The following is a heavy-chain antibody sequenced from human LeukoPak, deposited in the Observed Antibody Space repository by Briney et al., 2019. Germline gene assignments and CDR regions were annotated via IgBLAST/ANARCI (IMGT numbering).Heavy chain of an antibody. CDR1: GFTFGSYA. CDR3: AKVVSGGYYPIPNYNWFDP. CDR2: ISGSGGNT. D-gene: IGHD3-3*01. J-gene: IGHJ5*02. V-gene: IGHV3-23*01. Sequence: GGSLRLSCAASGFTFGSYAMSWVRQAPGKGLEWVSAISGSGGNTYYADFVKGRFTISRDNSKNTLYLQMNSLRAEDTAVYYCAKVVSGGYYPIPNYNWFDPWGQGTLVTVSS.